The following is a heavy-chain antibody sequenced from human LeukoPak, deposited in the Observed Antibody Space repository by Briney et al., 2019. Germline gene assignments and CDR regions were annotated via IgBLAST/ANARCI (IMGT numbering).Heavy chain of an antibody. CDR3: ARSLVLDY. CDR1: GGSISSSTYY. D-gene: IGHD6-13*01. CDR2: IYYSGST. Sequence: PSETLSLTCTVSGGSISSSTYYWGWIRQPPGKGLEWIATIYYSGSTYYNPSLKSRLTISVDTSKNQFSLKVNSVTAADTAVYYCARSLVLDYWGQGTLVTVSS. J-gene: IGHJ4*02. V-gene: IGHV4-39*07.